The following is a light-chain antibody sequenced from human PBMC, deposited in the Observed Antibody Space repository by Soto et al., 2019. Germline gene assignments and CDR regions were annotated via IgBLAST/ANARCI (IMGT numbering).Light chain of an antibody. V-gene: IGKV2-28*01. CDR1: QSLLHSNGYNY. J-gene: IGKJ1*01. CDR3: MQAFHSPWT. Sequence: DIVMTQSPLSLPVTPGEPASISCRSSQSLLHSNGYNYLDWYLQKPGQSPQLLIYLGSNRSSGVPDRFSGSGSGTDFTLKISRVEAEDVGVYCCMQAFHSPWTFGLGTKVDIK. CDR2: LGS.